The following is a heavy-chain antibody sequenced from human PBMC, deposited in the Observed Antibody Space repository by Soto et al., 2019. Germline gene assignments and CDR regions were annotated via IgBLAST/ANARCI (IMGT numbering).Heavy chain of an antibody. Sequence: QVQLVQSGAEVKKPGSSVKVSCKASGGTFSSYAISWVRQAPGQGLEWMGGIIPIFGTANYAQKFQGRVTITADKSTSTAYMELSSLRSEDTAVYYCARTRLGYCSSTSCYTYAFDIWGQGTMVTVSS. J-gene: IGHJ3*02. V-gene: IGHV1-69*06. D-gene: IGHD2-2*02. CDR2: IIPIFGTA. CDR1: GGTFSSYA. CDR3: ARTRLGYCSSTSCYTYAFDI.